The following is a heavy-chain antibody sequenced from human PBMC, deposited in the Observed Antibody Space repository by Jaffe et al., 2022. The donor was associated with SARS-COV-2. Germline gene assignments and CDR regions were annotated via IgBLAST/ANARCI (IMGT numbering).Heavy chain of an antibody. CDR3: ARNSGYSYGYAETPDYGMDV. J-gene: IGHJ6*02. CDR1: GFTVSSNY. V-gene: IGHV3-53*01. D-gene: IGHD5-18*01. Sequence: EVQLVESGGGLIQPGGSLRLSCAASGFTVSSNYMSWVRQAPGKGLEWVSVIYSGGSTYYADSVKGRFTISRDNSKNTLYLQMNSLRAEDTAVYYCARNSGYSYGYAETPDYGMDVWGQGTTVTVSS. CDR2: IYSGGST.